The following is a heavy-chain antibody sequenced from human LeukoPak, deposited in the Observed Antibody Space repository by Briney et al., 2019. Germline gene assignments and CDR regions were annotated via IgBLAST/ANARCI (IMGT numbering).Heavy chain of an antibody. D-gene: IGHD1-26*01. V-gene: IGHV1-18*04. CDR3: ARVIVAGALM. Sequence: ASVKVSCKASGYTFSNFGITRVRQAPGQGLEWMGWISAYSGDTNYAQKLHGRVTMTTDTSTGTAYMELRSLRSDDTAVYYCARVIVAGALMWGQGTLVTVSS. CDR2: ISAYSGDT. CDR1: GYTFSNFG. J-gene: IGHJ4*02.